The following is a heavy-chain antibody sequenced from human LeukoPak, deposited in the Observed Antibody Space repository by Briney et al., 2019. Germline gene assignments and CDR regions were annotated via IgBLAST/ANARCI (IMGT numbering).Heavy chain of an antibody. CDR3: ARAGGYYYVH. V-gene: IGHV3-48*04. J-gene: IGHJ4*02. CDR1: GFTFSSYS. Sequence: GGSLRVSCAASGFTFSSYSMNWVRQAPGKGPEWVSYIGDSGNTIYYADSVKGRFIISRDNAKNSLYLQMNSLRAEDTAVYYCARAGGYYYVHWGQGTLVTVSS. D-gene: IGHD3-22*01. CDR2: IGDSGNTI.